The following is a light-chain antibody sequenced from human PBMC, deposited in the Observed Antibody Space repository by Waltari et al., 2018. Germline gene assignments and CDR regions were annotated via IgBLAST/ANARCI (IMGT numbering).Light chain of an antibody. CDR2: EVT. Sequence: QSALTQSASVSGSPGQSITLSCTGTSSDVGSYNLYSWYQRQPGNAPKLMIYEVTKRPSGVSNRFSDSKSGNTASLTISGLQSEDEADYYCCSYAGASTSLYVFGTGTKVTVL. J-gene: IGLJ1*01. V-gene: IGLV2-23*02. CDR1: SSDVGSYNL. CDR3: CSYAGASTSLYV.